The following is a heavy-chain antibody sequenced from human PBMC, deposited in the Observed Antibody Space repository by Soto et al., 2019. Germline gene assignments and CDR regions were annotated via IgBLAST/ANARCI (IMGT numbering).Heavy chain of an antibody. CDR2: ISSNSAYI. J-gene: IGHJ5*02. CDR3: TRDASRDSSARGWFDP. CDR1: GFTFRSFT. D-gene: IGHD6-13*01. Sequence: VGSVRLSCAASGFTFRSFTMNWVRQAPGKGLEWVSTISSNSAYIYYTDALRGRFTISRDNAKNSLHLQMNSLRAEDTAVYYCTRDASRDSSARGWFDPWGPGTLVTVSS. V-gene: IGHV3-21*01.